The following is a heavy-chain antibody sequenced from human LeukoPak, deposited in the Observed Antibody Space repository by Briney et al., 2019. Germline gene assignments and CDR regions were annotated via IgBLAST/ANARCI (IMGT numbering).Heavy chain of an antibody. Sequence: ASVKVSCKASGYTFTSYGISWVRQAPGQGLEWKGWISAHTGNTNYAQKLQGRVTMTTDTSTSTAYMELRSLRSDDTAVYYCARVTAMAFDYWGQGTLVTVSS. D-gene: IGHD5-18*01. CDR3: ARVTAMAFDY. V-gene: IGHV1-18*04. CDR2: ISAHTGNT. CDR1: GYTFTSYG. J-gene: IGHJ4*02.